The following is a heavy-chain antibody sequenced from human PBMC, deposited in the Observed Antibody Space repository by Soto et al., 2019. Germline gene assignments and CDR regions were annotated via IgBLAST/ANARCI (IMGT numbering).Heavy chain of an antibody. CDR1: GFTFSSYG. Sequence: GGSLRLSCAASGFTFSSYGMHWVRQAPGKWLEWVAVISYDGSNKYYADSVKGRFTISRDNSKNTLYLQKNSLRAEDTAVYYCAKDRIAARPYYFDDWGQGTLVTVSS. V-gene: IGHV3-30*18. D-gene: IGHD6-6*01. CDR2: ISYDGSNK. CDR3: AKDRIAARPYYFDD. J-gene: IGHJ4*02.